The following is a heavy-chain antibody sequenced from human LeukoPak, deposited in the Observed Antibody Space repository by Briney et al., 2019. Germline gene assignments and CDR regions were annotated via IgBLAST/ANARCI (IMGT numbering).Heavy chain of an antibody. CDR1: GFAITDHH. J-gene: IGHJ6*02. D-gene: IGHD2-2*01. CDR2: IYSGGST. Sequence: GGSLRLSCAASGFAITDHHMDWVRQAPGKGLEWVSVIYSGGSTYYADSVKGRFTISRDNSKNTLYLQMNSLRAEDTAVYYCARDRVAGVPAARGHYYYYYGMDVWGQGTTVTVSS. V-gene: IGHV3-66*01. CDR3: ARDRVAGVPAARGHYYYYYGMDV.